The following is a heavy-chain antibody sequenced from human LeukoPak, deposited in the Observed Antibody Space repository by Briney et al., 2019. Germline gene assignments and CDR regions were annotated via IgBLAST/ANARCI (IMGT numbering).Heavy chain of an antibody. Sequence: GGSLRLSCAASGFTFSSYWMSWVRQAPGKGLEWVANIKQDGSEKYYVDSVKGRFTISRDNAKNSLYLQMNSLRAEDTAVYYCAKESPMAVGTSADAFDIWGQGTMVTVSS. CDR2: IKQDGSEK. J-gene: IGHJ3*02. V-gene: IGHV3-7*01. CDR1: GFTFSSYW. D-gene: IGHD6-19*01. CDR3: AKESPMAVGTSADAFDI.